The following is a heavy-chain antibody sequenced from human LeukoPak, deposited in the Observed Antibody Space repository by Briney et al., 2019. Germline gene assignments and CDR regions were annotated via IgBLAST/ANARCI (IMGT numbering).Heavy chain of an antibody. CDR1: GGSINSYY. CDR3: ARGGKATVVTM. J-gene: IGHJ4*02. V-gene: IGHV4-4*07. Sequence: SETLSLSCTVSGGSINSYYWSWIRQPAGKGLEWIGRIYSSGSTNYNPSLKSRVSMSVDTSKNQFSLKLTSVTAADTAVYYCARGGKATVVTMWGQGILVTVSS. CDR2: IYSSGST. D-gene: IGHD4-23*01.